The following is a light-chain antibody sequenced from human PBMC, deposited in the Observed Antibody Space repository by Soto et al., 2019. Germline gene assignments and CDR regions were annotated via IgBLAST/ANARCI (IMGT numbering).Light chain of an antibody. CDR3: QSYDSSKEV. J-gene: IGLJ3*02. Sequence: NFMLTQPHSVSESPGKTVTISCTRSSGSNASNYVQWYQQRPGSAPTTVIYEDNQRPSGVPDRFSGSIDSSSNSASLTISGLKTEDEADYYCQSYDSSKEVFGGGTKLTVL. CDR2: EDN. V-gene: IGLV6-57*03. CDR1: SGSNASNY.